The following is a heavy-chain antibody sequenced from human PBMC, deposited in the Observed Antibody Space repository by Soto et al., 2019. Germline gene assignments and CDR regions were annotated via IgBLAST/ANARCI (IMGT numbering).Heavy chain of an antibody. CDR2: INPNSGGT. CDR3: ARGLPPYYYDSSLAPVDY. V-gene: IGHV1-2*04. D-gene: IGHD3-22*01. CDR1: GYTFTGYY. Sequence: ASVKVSCKASGYTFTGYYMHWVRQAPGQGLEWMGWINPNSGGTNYAQKFQGWVTMTRDTSISTAYMELSRLRSDDTAVYYCARGLPPYYYDSSLAPVDYWGQGTLVTVYS. J-gene: IGHJ4*02.